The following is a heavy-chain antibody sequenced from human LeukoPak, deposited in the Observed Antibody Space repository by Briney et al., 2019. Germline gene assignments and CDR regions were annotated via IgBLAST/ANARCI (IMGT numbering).Heavy chain of an antibody. CDR3: ARLLNSGWQSSYSFDY. J-gene: IGHJ4*02. D-gene: IGHD6-19*01. CDR1: PGSMSITSYL. V-gene: IGHV4-39*01. CDR2: IYYSGST. Sequence: PETPSLTRMVSPGSMSITSYLWGSIRRPPGKGLEWARSIYYSGSTDYNPTLESRVTISAHTSKNQFSLKVSSGTAAYTAVYYWARLLNSGWQSSYSFDYWGQGTLVTVSS.